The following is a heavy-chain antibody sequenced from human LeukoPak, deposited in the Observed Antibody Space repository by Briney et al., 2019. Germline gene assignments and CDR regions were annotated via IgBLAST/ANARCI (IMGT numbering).Heavy chain of an antibody. J-gene: IGHJ4*02. CDR1: GGSISSSSYY. CDR2: IYYSGST. V-gene: IGHV4-39*01. CDR3: ARGHFIAVAGIDY. Sequence: PSETLSLTCTVSGGSISSSSYYWGWIRQPPGKGLEWIGSIYYSGSTYYNPSLKSRVTISVDTSKNQFSLKLSSVTAADTAVYYCARGHFIAVAGIDYWGQGTLVTVSS. D-gene: IGHD6-19*01.